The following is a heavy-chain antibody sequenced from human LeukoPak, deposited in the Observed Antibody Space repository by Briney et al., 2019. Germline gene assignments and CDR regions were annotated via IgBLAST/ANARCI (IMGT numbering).Heavy chain of an antibody. D-gene: IGHD3-22*01. CDR3: ARIPSGYYGNNWFDP. CDR1: GYTFTSYD. Sequence: GASVKVSCKASGYTFTSYDINWVRQATGQGLEWMGWMNPNSGNTGYAQKFQGRVTMTRNTSISTAYMELSSLRSEDTAVYYCARIPSGYYGNNWFDPWGQGTLVTVSS. J-gene: IGHJ5*02. CDR2: MNPNSGNT. V-gene: IGHV1-8*01.